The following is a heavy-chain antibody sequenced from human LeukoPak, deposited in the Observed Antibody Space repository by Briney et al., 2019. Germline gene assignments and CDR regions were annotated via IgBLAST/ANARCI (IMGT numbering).Heavy chain of an antibody. V-gene: IGHV1-3*03. CDR1: RYTFTSYA. Sequence: ASVKVSCKASRYTFTSYAMHWVRQAPGQRLEWMGWINAGNGNTKYSQEFQGRVTITRDTSASTAYMELSSLRSEDMAVYYCARGHYYYYYMDVWGKGTTVTVSS. J-gene: IGHJ6*03. CDR3: ARGHYYYYYMDV. CDR2: INAGNGNT.